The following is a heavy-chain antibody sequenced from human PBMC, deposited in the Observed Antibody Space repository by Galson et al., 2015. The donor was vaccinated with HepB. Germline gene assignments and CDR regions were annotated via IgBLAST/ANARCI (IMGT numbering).Heavy chain of an antibody. Sequence: SLRLSCAASGFPFNSYVMTWVRQAPGKGLEWVSGISGSGGSTYYPDSVKGRFTISRDNSKNTLFLQMNTLRAEDTAVYYCATTTFWGSDRDYWGQGTLVIVSS. J-gene: IGHJ4*02. CDR3: ATTTFWGSDRDY. V-gene: IGHV3-23*01. CDR1: GFPFNSYV. CDR2: ISGSGGST. D-gene: IGHD3-16*02.